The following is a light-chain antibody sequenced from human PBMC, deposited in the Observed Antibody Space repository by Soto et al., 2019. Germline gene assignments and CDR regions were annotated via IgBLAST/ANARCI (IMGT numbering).Light chain of an antibody. V-gene: IGKV3-15*01. CDR3: QHYTNSLWT. J-gene: IGKJ1*01. Sequence: EIVMTQFPATLTVSLGERATLSCRASQSVSTNLAWYQQNPGQAPRLLIYDASTRATGIPGRFSGSGSGTAFPLTISSLQSEDFALYSSQHYTNSLWTLAQGTKV. CDR1: QSVSTN. CDR2: DAS.